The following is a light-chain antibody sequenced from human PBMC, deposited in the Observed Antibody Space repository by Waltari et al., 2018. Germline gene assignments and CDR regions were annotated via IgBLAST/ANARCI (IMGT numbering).Light chain of an antibody. CDR1: SSDVGGYDY. CDR2: DVS. Sequence: QSALTQPASVSGSPGQSITIPCTGTSSDVGGYDYVSWYQQHPGKAPKLMIYDVSNRPAVVSNRFSGSKSGNTASLTISGLQAEDEADYYCSSYTTGSTLVVFGGGTKLTVL. V-gene: IGLV2-14*03. J-gene: IGLJ2*01. CDR3: SSYTTGSTLVV.